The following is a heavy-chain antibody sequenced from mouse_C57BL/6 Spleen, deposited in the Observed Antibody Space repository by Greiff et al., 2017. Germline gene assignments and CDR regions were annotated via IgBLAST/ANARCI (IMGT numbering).Heavy chain of an antibody. CDR1: GFTFSDYY. CDR2: ISNGGGST. V-gene: IGHV5-12*01. J-gene: IGHJ4*01. Sequence: EVMLVESGGGLVQPGGSLKLSCAASGFTFSDYYLYWVRQTPEKRLEWVAYISNGGGSTYYPDTVKGRFTISRDNAKNTLYLQMSRLKSEDTAMYYWARHGSKGAMDYWGQGTSVTVSS. CDR3: ARHGSKGAMDY. D-gene: IGHD1-1*01.